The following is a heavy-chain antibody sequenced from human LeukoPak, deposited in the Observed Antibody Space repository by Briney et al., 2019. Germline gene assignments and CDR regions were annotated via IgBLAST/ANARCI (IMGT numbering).Heavy chain of an antibody. CDR2: INSDGSST. CDR1: GFTFSNYW. D-gene: IGHD2-15*01. CDR3: ASRGVVTGAFDI. Sequence: PGGSLRLSCAASGFTFSNYWMHWVRQAPGKGLVWVSRINSDGSSTTYADSVKGRFTVSRDNAKNTLYPQMNSLRAEDTAVYYCASRGVVTGAFDIWGQGTMVTVSS. J-gene: IGHJ3*02. V-gene: IGHV3-74*01.